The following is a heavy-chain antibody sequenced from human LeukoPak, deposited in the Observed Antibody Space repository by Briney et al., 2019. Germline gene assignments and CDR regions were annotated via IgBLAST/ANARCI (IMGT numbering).Heavy chain of an antibody. J-gene: IGHJ6*03. CDR1: GFTFDDYA. CDR3: AKDARIVATNYYYMDV. D-gene: IGHD5-12*01. CDR2: ITWNSDTI. Sequence: GGSLRLSCAASGFTFDDYAMHWVRQAPGKGLEWVSGITWNSDTIGYADSVKGRFTISRDNAMNSLYLQMNSLRAEDTALYYCAKDARIVATNYYYMDVWGKGTTVTTSS. V-gene: IGHV3-9*01.